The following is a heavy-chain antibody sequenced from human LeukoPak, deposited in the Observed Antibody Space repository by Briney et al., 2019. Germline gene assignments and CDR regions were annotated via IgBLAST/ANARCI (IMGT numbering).Heavy chain of an antibody. CDR3: ARFSPRAMGNYLDF. J-gene: IGHJ4*02. V-gene: IGHV4-30-2*01. CDR2: IYPRGST. Sequence: SQTLSLTCAVSGGSISSGSYSWSWIRQPPGKGLEWIGYIYPRGSTYYNPSLKSRVILSLDKSANQFSLNLSSVTAADTAVYFCARFSPRAMGNYLDFWGQGTLVTVSS. D-gene: IGHD7-27*01. CDR1: GGSISSGSYS.